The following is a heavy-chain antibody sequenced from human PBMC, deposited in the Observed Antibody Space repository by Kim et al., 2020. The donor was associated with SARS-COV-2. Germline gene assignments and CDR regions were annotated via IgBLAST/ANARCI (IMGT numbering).Heavy chain of an antibody. V-gene: IGHV4-61*01. CDR1: GGSVSSGSYY. D-gene: IGHD4-17*01. CDR3: AREPTDYGDRFGYYYGMDV. J-gene: IGHJ6*02. Sequence: SETLSLTCTVSGGSVSSGSYYWSWIRQPPGKGLEWIGYIYYSGSTNYNPSLKSRVTISVDTSKNQFSLKLSSVTAADTAVYYCAREPTDYGDRFGYYYGMDVWGQGTTVTVSS. CDR2: IYYSGST.